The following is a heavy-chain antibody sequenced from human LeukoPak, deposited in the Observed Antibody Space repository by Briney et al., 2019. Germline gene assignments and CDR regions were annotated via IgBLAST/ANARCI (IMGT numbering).Heavy chain of an antibody. Sequence: PGGSLRLSCAASGFTFSSYAMSWVRQAPGKGLEWVAVISYDGSNKYYADSVKGRFTISRDNSKNTLYLQMNSLRAEDTAVYYCARGGDGYCSGGSCLYYWFDPWGQGTLVTVSS. D-gene: IGHD2-15*01. CDR2: ISYDGSNK. J-gene: IGHJ5*02. CDR1: GFTFSSYA. V-gene: IGHV3-30-3*01. CDR3: ARGGDGYCSGGSCLYYWFDP.